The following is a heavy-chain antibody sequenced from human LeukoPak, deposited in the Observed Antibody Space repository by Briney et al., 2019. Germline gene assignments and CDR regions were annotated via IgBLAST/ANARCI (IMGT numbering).Heavy chain of an antibody. CDR3: ARVGSGYYCYYMDV. CDR2: IYYSGTT. V-gene: IGHV4-59*01. Sequence: SETLSLTCTVSGGSFSGYYWSWIRQSPGMGLEWIGYIYYSGTTNYNPSLKSRVTMSVDTSKNQFSLNLSSVTAADTAVYYCARVGSGYYCYYMDVWGKGTTVTVSS. D-gene: IGHD3-22*01. CDR1: GGSFSGYY. J-gene: IGHJ6*03.